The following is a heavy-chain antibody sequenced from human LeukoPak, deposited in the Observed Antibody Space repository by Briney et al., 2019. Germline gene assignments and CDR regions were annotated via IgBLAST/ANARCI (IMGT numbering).Heavy chain of an antibody. Sequence: GGSLRLSCAASGFTFSSYGMHWVRQAPGKGLEWVAVISYDGSNKYYADSVKGRFTISRDNSKNTLYLQMNSLRAEDTAVYYCAKDSRPFSRWFGDAFDIWGQGTMVTVSS. CDR2: ISYDGSNK. CDR1: GFTFSSYG. CDR3: AKDSRPFSRWFGDAFDI. D-gene: IGHD3-10*01. V-gene: IGHV3-30*18. J-gene: IGHJ3*02.